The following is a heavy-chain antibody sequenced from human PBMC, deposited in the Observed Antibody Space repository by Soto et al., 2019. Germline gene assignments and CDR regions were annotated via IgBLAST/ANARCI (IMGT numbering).Heavy chain of an antibody. J-gene: IGHJ6*02. CDR3: ARLVNYYFGMDV. Sequence: GESLKISCKASDTTHWIGWVRQKPGKGLEWMGIIYPGDSDTKYSPSFQGQVTISVDKSISTAYLHWSSLKASDTATYYCARLVNYYFGMDVWRQGTTVTVSS. CDR1: DTTHW. V-gene: IGHV5-51*01. CDR2: IYPGDSDT.